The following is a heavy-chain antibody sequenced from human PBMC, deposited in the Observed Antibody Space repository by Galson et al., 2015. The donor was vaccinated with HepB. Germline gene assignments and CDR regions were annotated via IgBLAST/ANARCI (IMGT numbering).Heavy chain of an antibody. D-gene: IGHD6-13*01. J-gene: IGHJ4*02. V-gene: IGHV3-30*04. CDR2: ISYDGSNK. Sequence: SLRLSCAASGFTFSSYAMHWVRQAPGKGLEWVAVISYDGSNKYHADSVKGRFTISRDNSKNTLYLQMNSLRAEDTAVYYCARNSGAKQQLVLNFDYWGQGTLVTVSS. CDR1: GFTFSSYA. CDR3: ARNSGAKQQLVLNFDY.